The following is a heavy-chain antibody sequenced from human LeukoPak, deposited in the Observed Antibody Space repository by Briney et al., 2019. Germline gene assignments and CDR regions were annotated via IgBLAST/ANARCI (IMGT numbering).Heavy chain of an antibody. CDR3: AKDFLALYYYYGMDV. J-gene: IGHJ6*02. V-gene: IGHV3-43*01. Sequence: GGSLRLSCAASGFTFDDYTMHWVRQAPGKGLEWVSLISWDGGSTYYADSVKGRFTISRDNSKNSLYLQMNSLRTEDTALYHCAKDFLALYYYYGMDVWGQGTTVTVSS. CDR1: GFTFDDYT. CDR2: ISWDGGST.